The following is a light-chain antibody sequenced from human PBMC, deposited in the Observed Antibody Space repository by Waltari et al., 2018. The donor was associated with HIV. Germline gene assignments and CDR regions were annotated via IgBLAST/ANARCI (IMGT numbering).Light chain of an antibody. J-gene: IGLJ2*01. V-gene: IGLV1-47*01. Sequence: QSVLPQPPSASGTPGQSVTISCSGTSSNIGTNSVYWYHQFPGTAPKLLIYRNNKRPSGVPDRFSGSKSGTSASLDISGLRSDDEAEYYCAAWDDTLTVVFGGGTKLTVL. CDR3: AAWDDTLTVV. CDR2: RNN. CDR1: SSNIGTNS.